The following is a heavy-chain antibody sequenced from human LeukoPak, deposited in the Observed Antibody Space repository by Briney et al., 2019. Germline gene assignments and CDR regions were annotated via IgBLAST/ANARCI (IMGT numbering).Heavy chain of an antibody. CDR2: INHSGST. D-gene: IGHD2-2*02. Sequence: SETLSLTCAVYGGSFSGYYWSWIRQPPGKGREWIGKINHSGSTNYNPSLKSRVTISVDTSKNQFSLKLSSVPAADTAVYYCATVPAAIPRPFDPWGQGTLVTVSS. CDR1: GGSFSGYY. V-gene: IGHV4-34*01. J-gene: IGHJ5*02. CDR3: ATVPAAIPRPFDP.